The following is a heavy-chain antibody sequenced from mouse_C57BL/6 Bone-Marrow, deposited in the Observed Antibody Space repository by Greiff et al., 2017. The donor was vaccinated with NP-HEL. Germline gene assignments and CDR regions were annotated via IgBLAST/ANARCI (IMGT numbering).Heavy chain of an antibody. D-gene: IGHD1-1*01. CDR2: IDPENGDT. J-gene: IGHJ2*01. CDR3: TPLLRNYFDY. Sequence: EVKLMESGAELVRPGASVKLSCTASGFNIKDDYMHWVKQRPEQGLEWIGWIDPENGDTEYASKFQGKATITADTSSNTAYLQLSSLTSEDTAVYYCTPLLRNYFDYWGQGTTLTVSS. V-gene: IGHV14-4*01. CDR1: GFNIKDDY.